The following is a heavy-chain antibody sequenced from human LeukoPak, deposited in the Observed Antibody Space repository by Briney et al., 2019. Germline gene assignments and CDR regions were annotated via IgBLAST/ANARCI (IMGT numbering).Heavy chain of an antibody. D-gene: IGHD6-19*01. CDR1: GFNFSPYG. J-gene: IGHJ4*02. Sequence: PGGSLRLSCAASGFNFSPYGMTWVRQAPGKGLEWVSTISSGSDTFYADSVKGRFTISRDNAQNSASLQMSGLRVDDTALYYCARDFSGWSRDYWGQGTLVTVSS. CDR2: ISSGSDT. CDR3: ARDFSGWSRDY. V-gene: IGHV3-21*01.